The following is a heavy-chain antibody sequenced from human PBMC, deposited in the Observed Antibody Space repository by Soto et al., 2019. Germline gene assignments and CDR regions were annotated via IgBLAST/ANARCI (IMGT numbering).Heavy chain of an antibody. CDR2: IRSKVNSYAT. V-gene: IGHV3-73*01. Sequence: GGSLRLSCAASGFALSDSAIHWVRQASGKGLEWVGRIRSKVNSYATIYAESVKGRFTISRDDSMSTIYLQMNSLKVEDTAVYYFTIRRDRPPLELLDYSGPG. J-gene: IGHJ4*02. CDR3: TIRRDRPPLELLDY. CDR1: GFALSDSA. D-gene: IGHD1-7*01.